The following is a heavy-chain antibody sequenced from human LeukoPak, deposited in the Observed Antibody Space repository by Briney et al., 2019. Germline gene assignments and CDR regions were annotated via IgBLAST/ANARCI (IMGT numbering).Heavy chain of an antibody. V-gene: IGHV4-4*07. Sequence: SETLSLTCTVSGGSISSYYWSWIRQPAGKGLEWIRRIYTSGSSNSNPSLKSRVTMSADTSKNQFSLKLSSVTAADTAVYYCARDISVAGSFLLFDYWGQGTLVTVSS. CDR3: ARDISVAGSFLLFDY. CDR2: IYTSGSS. D-gene: IGHD6-19*01. CDR1: GGSISSYY. J-gene: IGHJ4*02.